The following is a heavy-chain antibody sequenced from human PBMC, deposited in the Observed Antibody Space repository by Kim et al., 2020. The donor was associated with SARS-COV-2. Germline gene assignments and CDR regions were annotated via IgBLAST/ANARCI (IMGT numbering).Heavy chain of an antibody. CDR2: IYYSGST. J-gene: IGHJ4*02. D-gene: IGHD3-9*01. CDR1: GGSISSSSYY. V-gene: IGHV4-39*01. Sequence: SETLSLTCTVSGGSISSSSYYWGWIRQPPGKGLEWIGSIYYSGSTYYNPSLKSRVTISVDTSKNQFSLKLSSVTAADTAVYYCARTLPVLRYFDWLLGTIDYWGQGTLVTVSS. CDR3: ARTLPVLRYFDWLLGTIDY.